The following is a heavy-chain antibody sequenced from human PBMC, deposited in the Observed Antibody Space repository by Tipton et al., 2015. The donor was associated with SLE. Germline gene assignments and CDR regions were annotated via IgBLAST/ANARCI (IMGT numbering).Heavy chain of an antibody. CDR2: IYYSGST. Sequence: TLSLTCTVSGGSISSHYWSWIRQPPGKGLEWIGYIYYSGSTNYNPSLKSRVTISVDTSKDQFSLKLSSVTAADTAGYYCARGRSGYDDHFGYWGQGTRLTVSS. D-gene: IGHD5-12*01. CDR3: ARGRSGYDDHFGY. J-gene: IGHJ4*02. CDR1: GGSISSHY. V-gene: IGHV4-59*11.